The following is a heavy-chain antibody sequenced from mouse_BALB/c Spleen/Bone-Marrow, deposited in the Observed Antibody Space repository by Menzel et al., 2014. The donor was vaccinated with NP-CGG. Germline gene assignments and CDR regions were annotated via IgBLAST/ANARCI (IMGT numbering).Heavy chain of an antibody. CDR3: ARHNYDETWFAY. CDR1: GFTFSDYY. CDR2: ISNGGGST. J-gene: IGHJ3*01. V-gene: IGHV5-12*02. D-gene: IGHD2-4*01. Sequence: EVKLVESGGSLVQPGGSLKLSCATSGFTFSDYYMYWVRQTPEKRLEWVAYISNGGGSTYYPDTVKGRFTISRDNAKNTLYLQMSRLKSEDTAMYYCARHNYDETWFAYWGQGTLVTVSA.